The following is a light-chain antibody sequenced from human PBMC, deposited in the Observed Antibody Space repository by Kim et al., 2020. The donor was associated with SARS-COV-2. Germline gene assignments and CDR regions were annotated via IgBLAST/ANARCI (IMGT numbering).Light chain of an antibody. CDR3: QQYNNWPWT. V-gene: IGKV3-15*01. CDR1: ENIGTY. J-gene: IGKJ1*01. Sequence: IVMTQSPATLSVYPGERATLSCRANENIGTYLAWYQQKPGQAPKFLISRASTRATGVPARFTGSGSGTEFTLTISSLQSEDFAVYHCQQYNNWPWTFGQGTKVDIK. CDR2: RAS.